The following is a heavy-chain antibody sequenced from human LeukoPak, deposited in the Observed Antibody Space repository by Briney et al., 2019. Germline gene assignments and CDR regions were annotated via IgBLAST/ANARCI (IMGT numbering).Heavy chain of an antibody. Sequence: SETLSLTCTVSGGSISNYYWSWIRQPAGKGLEWIGRISNSGSTNYNLVHKSRVTMSVDTSKKQFSVRLSSVTAADTAMYYCARVRYSSGWYGKQPDFDYWGQGTLVTVSS. CDR2: ISNSGST. V-gene: IGHV4-4*07. CDR1: GGSISNYY. D-gene: IGHD6-19*01. J-gene: IGHJ4*02. CDR3: ARVRYSSGWYGKQPDFDY.